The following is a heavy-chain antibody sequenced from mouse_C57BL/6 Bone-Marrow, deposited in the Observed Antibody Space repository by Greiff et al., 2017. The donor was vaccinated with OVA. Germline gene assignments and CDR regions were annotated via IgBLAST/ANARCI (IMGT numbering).Heavy chain of an antibody. D-gene: IGHD2-14*01. J-gene: IGHJ2*01. CDR2: ISDGGSYT. CDR1: GFTFSSYA. Sequence: EVHLVESGGGLVKPGGSLKLSCAASGFTFSSYAMSWVRQTPEKRLEWVATISDGGSYTYYPDNVKGRFTISRDNAKNNLYLQMSHLKSEDTAMYYCARIGGVFHFDYWGQGTTLTVSS. V-gene: IGHV5-4*01. CDR3: ARIGGVFHFDY.